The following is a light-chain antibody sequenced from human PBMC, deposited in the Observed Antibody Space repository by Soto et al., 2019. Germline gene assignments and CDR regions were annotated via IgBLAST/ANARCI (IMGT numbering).Light chain of an antibody. Sequence: DIQMTRSPSSLSASVGDVVTITCRASQSISSYLNWYQQKPGKAPKLLIYAAPSLQSGVPSRFSGSGSGTDFTLTISSLQPEDFATYYCQQSYSTPRTFGQGTKVDIK. J-gene: IGKJ1*01. V-gene: IGKV1-39*01. CDR1: QSISSY. CDR2: AAP. CDR3: QQSYSTPRT.